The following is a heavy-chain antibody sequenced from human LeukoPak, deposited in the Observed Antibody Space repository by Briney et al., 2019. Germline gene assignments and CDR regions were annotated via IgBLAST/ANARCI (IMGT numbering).Heavy chain of an antibody. V-gene: IGHV4-59*01. J-gene: IGHJ4*02. CDR2: IYYSGST. D-gene: IGHD3-10*01. Sequence: SETLSLTCTVSGGSISSYYWSWLRQPPGKGLEWIGYIYYSGSTHYNPSLNSRVTMSVDTSKNQFSLKLSSVTAADTAVYYCARGGQTMDTLTYFDLWGQGTLVTVSS. CDR1: GGSISSYY. CDR3: ARGGQTMDTLTYFDL.